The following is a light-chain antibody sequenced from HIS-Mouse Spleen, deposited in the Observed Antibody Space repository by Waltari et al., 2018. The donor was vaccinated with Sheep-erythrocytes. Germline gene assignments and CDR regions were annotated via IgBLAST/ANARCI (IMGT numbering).Light chain of an antibody. CDR2: QDS. J-gene: IGLJ2*01. Sequence: SYELTQPPSVSVSPGQTASITCSGDTLGYKYACWYQQKPGQAPVLVIYQDSKRPSGIPERFSGSNSGNTATLTISGTQAMDEADYYCQAWDSSTAWNVVFGGGTKLTVL. CDR1: TLGYKY. V-gene: IGLV3-1*01. CDR3: QAWDSSTAWNVV.